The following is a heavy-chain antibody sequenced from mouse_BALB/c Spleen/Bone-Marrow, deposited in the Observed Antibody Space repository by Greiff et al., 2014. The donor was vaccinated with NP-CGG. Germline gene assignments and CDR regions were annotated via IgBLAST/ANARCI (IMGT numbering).Heavy chain of an antibody. D-gene: IGHD2-2*01. CDR2: INPDSSTI. V-gene: IGHV4-1*02. CDR3: TRSGYHGWSAY. J-gene: IGHJ3*01. Sequence: EVQLQQSGGGLVQPGGSLKLSCAASGFDFNRYWMTWVRQAPGKGLEWIGEINPDSSTINYAPSLKDKFIISRDNAKNTLYLQMSKVRSEDTGLYYCTRSGYHGWSAYWGQGTLVTVSA. CDR1: GFDFNRYW.